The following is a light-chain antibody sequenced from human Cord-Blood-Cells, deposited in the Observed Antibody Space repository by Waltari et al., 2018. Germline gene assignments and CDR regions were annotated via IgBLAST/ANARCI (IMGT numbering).Light chain of an antibody. CDR2: DAS. V-gene: IGKV1-33*01. Sequence: DINMTQPPSSLSASVGDRVTITCQASQDISNYLNWYQHKPGKAPKLLIYDASNLETGVPXRFSGSGSVTEFTFTISNLQPEDIATYYCQQYDNLPFTFGLGTEVDIK. CDR1: QDISNY. J-gene: IGKJ3*01. CDR3: QQYDNLPFT.